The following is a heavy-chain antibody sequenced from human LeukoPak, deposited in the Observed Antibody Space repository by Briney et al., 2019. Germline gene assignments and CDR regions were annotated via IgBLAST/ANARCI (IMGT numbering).Heavy chain of an antibody. CDR1: GFTVTTNY. CDR2: IYSGGAI. J-gene: IGHJ4*02. CDR3: ARVTYDSTYYSFDY. D-gene: IGHD3-22*01. Sequence: GGSLRLSCAASGFTVTTNYMSWVRQVPGKGLEWVSIIYSGGAIFYADSVNGRFTISRDNSKNTLFLQMNNLRAEDTAVYYCARVTYDSTYYSFDYWGQGTLVTVSS. V-gene: IGHV3-66*01.